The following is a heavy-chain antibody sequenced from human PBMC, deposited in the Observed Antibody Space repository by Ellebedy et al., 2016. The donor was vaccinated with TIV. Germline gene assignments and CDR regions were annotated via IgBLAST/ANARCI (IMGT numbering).Heavy chain of an antibody. J-gene: IGHJ3*02. CDR3: ASSPSGYSYGDDPFDI. Sequence: ASVKVSCKASGYTFTSYYIHWVRQAPGQGLEWMGRITPILGITNYAQKFQGRVTITADRSTSTAYMELSSLRSEDTAVFYCASSPSGYSYGDDPFDIWGQGTMVTVSS. V-gene: IGHV1-69*02. D-gene: IGHD5-18*01. CDR2: ITPILGIT. CDR1: GYTFTSYY.